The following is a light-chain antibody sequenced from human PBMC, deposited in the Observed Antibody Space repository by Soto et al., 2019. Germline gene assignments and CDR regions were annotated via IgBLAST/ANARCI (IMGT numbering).Light chain of an antibody. J-gene: IGKJ4*01. Sequence: DVVMTQSPLSLTVTLGQPASISCRSSQSRAYSDGNTYLHWFQQRPGQSPRRLSYKVSNRDSGVPDRFSGSGSGTDYTLKISRVEAEDVAVYYCMQRTLWPPLTCDGGNKVEIK. CDR1: QSRAYSDGNTY. V-gene: IGKV2-30*01. CDR3: MQRTLWPPLT. CDR2: KVS.